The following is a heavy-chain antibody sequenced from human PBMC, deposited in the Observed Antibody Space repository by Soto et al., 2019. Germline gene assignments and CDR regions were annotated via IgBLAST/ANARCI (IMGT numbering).Heavy chain of an antibody. CDR1: GFTFSSFW. Sequence: EVQLVESGGGLVQPGGSLRLSCAVSGFTFSSFWMHWVRQAPGEGLVWVSRINTDGSSTSYADSVKGRFTISRDNAKNTLYLQMNRLRVEYTAMYYCAKSGVDTFGLSDWGQGTLVTVSS. V-gene: IGHV3-74*01. CDR2: INTDGSST. J-gene: IGHJ4*02. CDR3: AKSGVDTFGLSD. D-gene: IGHD5-18*01.